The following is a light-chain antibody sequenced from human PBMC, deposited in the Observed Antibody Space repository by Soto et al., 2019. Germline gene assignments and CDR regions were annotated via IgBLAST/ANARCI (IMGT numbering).Light chain of an antibody. CDR2: RNN. Sequence: QSVLTQPPSASGTPGQRGTISWSGSSSNIGSNYVYWYQQLPGTAPKLLIYRNNQRPSGVPDRFSGSKSGTSASLAISGLRSEDEADYYCAAWDDSLSGPVFGGGTKVTVL. V-gene: IGLV1-47*01. CDR3: AAWDDSLSGPV. CDR1: SSNIGSNY. J-gene: IGLJ2*01.